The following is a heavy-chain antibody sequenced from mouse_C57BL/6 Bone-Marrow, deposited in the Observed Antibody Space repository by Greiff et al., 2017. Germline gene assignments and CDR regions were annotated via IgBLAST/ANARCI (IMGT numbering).Heavy chain of an antibody. CDR3: TVRYPLFDY. D-gene: IGHD2-14*01. V-gene: IGHV6-3*01. CDR2: IRLKSDNYAT. J-gene: IGHJ2*01. Sequence: EVQGVESGGGLVQPGGSMKLSCVASGFTFSNYWMNWVRQSPEKGLEWVAQIRLKSDNYATHYAESVKGRFTISRDDSKSSVYLQMNNLRAEDTGIYYCTVRYPLFDYWGQGTTLTVSS. CDR1: GFTFSNYW.